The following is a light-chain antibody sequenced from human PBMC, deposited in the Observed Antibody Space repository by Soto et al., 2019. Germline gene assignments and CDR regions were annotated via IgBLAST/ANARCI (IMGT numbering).Light chain of an antibody. J-gene: IGKJ2*01. CDR1: QSISSY. CDR3: QQSDSTPPYT. CDR2: AAS. Sequence: DIQMTQSPSSLSASVGDRVTITCRASQSISSYLNWYQQKPGKAPKLLIYAASSLQSGVPSMFSGSGSVTEFTLTISSLQPEDFATYYCQQSDSTPPYTFGQGTKLEIK. V-gene: IGKV1-39*01.